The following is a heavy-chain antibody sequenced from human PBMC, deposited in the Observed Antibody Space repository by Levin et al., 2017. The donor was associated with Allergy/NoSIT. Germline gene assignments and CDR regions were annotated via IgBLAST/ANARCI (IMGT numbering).Heavy chain of an antibody. CDR3: ARRGSFDPYFDS. Sequence: SCSVSGGSVSSSSYYWGWIRQPPGKGLEWIGSIYYSGTTSYNPSLKSRLTISIDTSKNLFSLNLSSVTAADTAVYFCARRGSFDPYFDSWGQGTLVTVSS. J-gene: IGHJ4*02. CDR1: GGSVSSSSYY. V-gene: IGHV4-39*01. D-gene: IGHD3-10*01. CDR2: IYYSGTT.